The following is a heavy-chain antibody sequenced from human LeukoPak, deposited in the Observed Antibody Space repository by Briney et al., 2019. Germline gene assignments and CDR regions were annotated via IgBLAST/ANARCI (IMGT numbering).Heavy chain of an antibody. CDR1: GFTVSIYS. D-gene: IGHD4-17*01. V-gene: IGHV3-64*01. J-gene: IGHJ4*02. CDR3: AREGAINDYGDHRPFDF. CDR2: ISNNGGST. Sequence: PGGSLRLSCAVSGFTVSIYSMAWVRQRPGKGLEYVSSISNNGGSTHYGNSVKGRFNISRDSSKNTLYLQMGSLRAEDMAVYYCAREGAINDYGDHRPFDFWGQGTLVAVSS.